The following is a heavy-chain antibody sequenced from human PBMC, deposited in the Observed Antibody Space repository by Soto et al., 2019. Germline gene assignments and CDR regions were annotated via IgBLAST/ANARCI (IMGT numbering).Heavy chain of an antibody. Sequence: QVQLVQSGAEVQKPGASVKVSCKASGYTFTSYYMHWVRQAPGQVLEWMGIINPSGGSTSYAQKFQGRVTMTRDTSTSTGYRELSSLRSEDTAVYYCAREMVRGVILTHNWFDPWGQGTLVTVSS. CDR3: AREMVRGVILTHNWFDP. V-gene: IGHV1-46*01. CDR2: INPSGGST. CDR1: GYTFTSYY. J-gene: IGHJ5*02. D-gene: IGHD3-10*01.